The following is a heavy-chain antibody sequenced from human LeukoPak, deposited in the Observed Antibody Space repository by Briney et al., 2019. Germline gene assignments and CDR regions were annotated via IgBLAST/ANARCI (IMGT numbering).Heavy chain of an antibody. J-gene: IGHJ4*02. V-gene: IGHV4-39*07. D-gene: IGHD6-19*01. CDR3: ARAVLSSGYILDY. Sequence: SETLPLTCTVSGRSILSSSDYTGPIRQPSGKGMDWTGRIYYGGSTDDNRPLQSRVIISVDQSKNQFSLKLRSVTAADTAVYYCARAVLSSGYILDYWGQGTLVTVSS. CDR1: GRSILSSSDY. CDR2: IYYGGST.